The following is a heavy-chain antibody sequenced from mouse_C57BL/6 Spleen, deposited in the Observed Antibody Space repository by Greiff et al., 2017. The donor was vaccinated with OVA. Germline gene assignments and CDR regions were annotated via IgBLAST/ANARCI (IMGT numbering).Heavy chain of an antibody. Sequence: VQGVESGAGLVKPGGSLKLSCAASGFTFSSYAMSWVRQTPEKRLEWVAYISSGGDYIYYADTVKGRFTISRDNARNTLYLQMSSLKSEDTAMYYCTRGGYGNYFAYWGQGTLVTVSA. D-gene: IGHD2-1*01. CDR1: GFTFSSYA. CDR2: ISSGGDYI. V-gene: IGHV5-9-1*02. J-gene: IGHJ3*01. CDR3: TRGGYGNYFAY.